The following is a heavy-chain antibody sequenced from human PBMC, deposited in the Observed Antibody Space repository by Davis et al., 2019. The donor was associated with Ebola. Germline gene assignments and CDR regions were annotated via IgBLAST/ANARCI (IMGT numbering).Heavy chain of an antibody. Sequence: GESLKISCAASGFSFTTYAMNWVRQAPGKGLEWISYITGSSRSIYYADSVKGRFTISRDNSKNTLYLQMNSLRAEDTAVYYCAKKGRPGHYFDYWGQGTLVTVTS. V-gene: IGHV3-23*01. CDR1: GFSFTTYA. CDR2: ITGSSRSI. J-gene: IGHJ4*02. CDR3: AKKGRPGHYFDY.